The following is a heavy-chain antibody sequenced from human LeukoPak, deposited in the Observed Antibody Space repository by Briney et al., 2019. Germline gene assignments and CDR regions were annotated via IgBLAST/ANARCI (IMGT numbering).Heavy chain of an antibody. CDR3: ARGGRSTYFDWSPDY. Sequence: SGGSLRLSCTASGFTFSSYAMSWVRQAPGKGLEWVSLVSASSDATHYADSVKGRFTISRDNSKNTLYLQMNNLRAEDTAVYYCARGGRSTYFDWSPDYWGQGTLVTVSS. V-gene: IGHV3-23*01. CDR2: VSASSDAT. CDR1: GFTFSSYA. D-gene: IGHD3-9*01. J-gene: IGHJ4*02.